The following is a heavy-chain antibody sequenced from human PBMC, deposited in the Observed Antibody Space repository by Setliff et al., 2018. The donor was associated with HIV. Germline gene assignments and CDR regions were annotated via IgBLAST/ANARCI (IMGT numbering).Heavy chain of an antibody. Sequence: GGSLRLSCVASGFTFDDYAMHWVRQAPGKGLEWVSGIKWNGGTMIYADSVKGRFTISRDNVKSSLFLQMYSLRPEDTAFYFCARSGGIGNYHWDVWGKGTTVTVSS. V-gene: IGHV3-9*01. CDR1: GFTFDDYA. CDR2: IKWNGGTM. J-gene: IGHJ6*03. D-gene: IGHD3-16*01. CDR3: ARSGGIGNYHWDV.